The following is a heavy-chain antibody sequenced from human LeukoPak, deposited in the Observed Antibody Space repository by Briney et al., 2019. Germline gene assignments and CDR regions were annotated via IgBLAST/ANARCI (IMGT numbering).Heavy chain of an antibody. J-gene: IGHJ3*02. V-gene: IGHV4-39*01. CDR1: GGSISSSSYY. Sequence: SETLSLTCTVSGGSISSSSYYWGWLRQPAGKGLEWIGSIYYSGSTYYNPSLKSRVTISVDTSKNQFSLKLSSVTAADTAVYYCARRPAAFDIWGQGTMVTVSS. CDR3: ARRPAAFDI. CDR2: IYYSGST.